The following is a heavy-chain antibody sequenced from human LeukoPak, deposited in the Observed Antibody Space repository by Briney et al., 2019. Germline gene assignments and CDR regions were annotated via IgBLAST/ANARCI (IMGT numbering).Heavy chain of an antibody. CDR2: INPNSGGT. Sequence: ASVKVSCKASGYTFTGYYMHWVRQAPGQGLEWMGWINPNSGGTNYAQKFQGRVTMTRDTSISTAYMELSRLRSDDTAVYYCASTGSNYYDSSGYYHTPRYLPPDYWGQGTLVTVSS. CDR1: GYTFTGYY. D-gene: IGHD3-22*01. CDR3: ASTGSNYYDSSGYYHTPRYLPPDY. V-gene: IGHV1-2*02. J-gene: IGHJ4*02.